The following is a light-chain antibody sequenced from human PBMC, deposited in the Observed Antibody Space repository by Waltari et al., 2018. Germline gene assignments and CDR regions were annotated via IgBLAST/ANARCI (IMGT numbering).Light chain of an antibody. Sequence: QSALTQPASVSGSPGQSITISCTGTSNDVGTYNLVSWFQHHPGKAPKLIIYEVSKRPSGVSKRFSSSKSDNMASLTISGLQAEDEADYYCCSYASGSTLVFGGGTKVTVL. V-gene: IGLV2-23*02. J-gene: IGLJ2*01. CDR2: EVS. CDR1: SNDVGTYNL. CDR3: CSYASGSTLV.